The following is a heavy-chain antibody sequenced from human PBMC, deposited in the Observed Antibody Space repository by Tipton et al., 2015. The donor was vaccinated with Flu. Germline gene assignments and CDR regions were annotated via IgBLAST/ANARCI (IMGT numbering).Heavy chain of an antibody. J-gene: IGHJ3*02. CDR2: VYNSGQT. Sequence: TLSLTCSVSGGSINSYYWNWIRQSPGKGLEWIGYVYNSGQTKYNPSLKSRVTMSVDTSENQVSLKVTSVTAADTAVYHCARARPDSYCKGSGCHPWPDGFDIWGQGTLVTVPS. CDR3: ARARPDSYCKGSGCHPWPDGFDI. CDR1: GGSINSYY. V-gene: IGHV4-59*01. D-gene: IGHD5-12*01.